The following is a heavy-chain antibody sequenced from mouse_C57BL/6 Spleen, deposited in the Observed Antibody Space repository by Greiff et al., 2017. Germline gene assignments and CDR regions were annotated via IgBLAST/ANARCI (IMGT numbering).Heavy chain of an antibody. CDR3: ARSAQSYLDY. D-gene: IGHD3-2*02. V-gene: IGHV1-82*01. CDR1: GYAFSSSW. J-gene: IGHJ2*01. Sequence: QVQLQQSGPELVKPGASVKISCEASGYAFSSSWMNWVKQRPGKGLEWIGRIYPGDGDTNYNGKFKGKATLTADKSSSTAYMQLSSLTSEDSAVYFSARSAQSYLDYWGQGTTLTVSS. CDR2: IYPGDGDT.